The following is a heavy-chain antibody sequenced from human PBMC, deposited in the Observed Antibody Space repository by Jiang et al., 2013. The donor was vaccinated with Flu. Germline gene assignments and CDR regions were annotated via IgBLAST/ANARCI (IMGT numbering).Heavy chain of an antibody. V-gene: IGHV1-2*04. Sequence: GAEVKKPGASVKVSCKASGYTFTGYYMHWVRQAPGQGLEWMGWINPNSGGTNYAQKFQGWVTMTRDTSISTAYMELSRLRSDDTAVYYCARESGVCSGGSCYSGGLGGYDYWGQGTLVTVSS. J-gene: IGHJ4*02. CDR2: INPNSGGT. CDR3: ARESGVCSGGSCYSGGLGGYDY. CDR1: GYTFTGYY. D-gene: IGHD2-15*01.